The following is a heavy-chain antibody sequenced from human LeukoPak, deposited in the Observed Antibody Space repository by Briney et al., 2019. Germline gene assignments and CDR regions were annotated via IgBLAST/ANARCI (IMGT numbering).Heavy chain of an antibody. CDR2: FDPEDGET. D-gene: IGHD3-10*01. J-gene: IGHJ4*02. V-gene: IGHV1-24*01. CDR3: ATVYYYGSGTYYFDY. CDR1: GYTLTELS. Sequence: ASVKVSCKVSGYTLTELSMHWVRQAPGKGLEWMGGFDPEDGETIYAQKFQGRVTMTEDTSTDTAYMELSSLRSEDTAVYYCATVYYYGSGTYYFDYWAREPWSPSPQ.